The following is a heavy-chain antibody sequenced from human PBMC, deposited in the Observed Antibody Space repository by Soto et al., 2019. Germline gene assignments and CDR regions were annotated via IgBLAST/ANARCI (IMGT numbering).Heavy chain of an antibody. CDR3: ARRRMAPIRPPLGP. D-gene: IGHD5-12*01. CDR2: INHSGST. J-gene: IGHJ5*02. V-gene: IGHV4-34*01. CDR1: GGSFSGYY. Sequence: QVQLQQWGAGLLKPSETLSLTCAVYGGSFSGYYWSWIRQPPGKGLEWIGEINHSGSTNYNPSLKRRVTISVDTSKNQFSLKLSSVTAADTAVYYWARRRMAPIRPPLGPWGQGTLVTVSS.